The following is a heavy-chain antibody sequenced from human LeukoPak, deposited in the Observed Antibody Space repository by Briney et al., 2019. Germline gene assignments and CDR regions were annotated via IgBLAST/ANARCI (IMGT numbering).Heavy chain of an antibody. CDR2: IWYDGSNK. CDR3: ARGDLRVLFDY. J-gene: IGHJ4*02. V-gene: IGHV3-33*01. Sequence: GGSLRLSCAASGFTFSSYGMHWVRQAPGKGLEGVAVIWYDGSNKYYADSVKGRFTISRDNSKNTLYLQMNSLRAEDTAVYYCARGDLRVLFDYWGQGTLVTVSS. CDR1: GFTFSSYG.